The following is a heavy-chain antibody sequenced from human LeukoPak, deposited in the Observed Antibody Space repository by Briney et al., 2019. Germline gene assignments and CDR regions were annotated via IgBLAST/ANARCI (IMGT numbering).Heavy chain of an antibody. Sequence: GGSLRLSCAASGFTFSSYAMSWVRQAPGKGLEWVSAISGSGGSTYYADSVKGRFTISRDNSKNTLYLQMNSLRAEDTAVYNCAKDLTAWFGEGDNWFDPWGQGTLVTVSS. CDR3: AKDLTAWFGEGDNWFDP. V-gene: IGHV3-23*01. D-gene: IGHD3-10*01. CDR1: GFTFSSYA. J-gene: IGHJ5*02. CDR2: ISGSGGST.